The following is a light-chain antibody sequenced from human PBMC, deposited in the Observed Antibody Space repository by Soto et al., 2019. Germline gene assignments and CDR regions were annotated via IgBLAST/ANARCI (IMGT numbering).Light chain of an antibody. J-gene: IGKJ2*01. Sequence: DIQMTQSPSFLSASVGDRVTITCRASQGISSYLAWYQQKPGKAPKLLFYAASTLQSGVPSRFSGSGSGTEFTLTISSLQPEDFATYYCQQLSAYPYTFGQGTKLEIQ. CDR2: AAS. V-gene: IGKV1-9*01. CDR3: QQLSAYPYT. CDR1: QGISSY.